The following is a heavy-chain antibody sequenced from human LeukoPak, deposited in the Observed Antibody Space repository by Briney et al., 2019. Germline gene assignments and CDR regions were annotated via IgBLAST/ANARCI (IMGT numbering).Heavy chain of an antibody. CDR1: GYTFTSYY. Sequence: GASVKVSCKASGYTFTSYYMHWVRQAPGQGLEWMGIINPSGGSTSYAQKFQGRVTMTEDTSTDTAYMELSSLRSEDTAVYYCATGANILTGYYFDYWGQGSLVTVSS. CDR3: ATGANILTGYYFDY. D-gene: IGHD3-9*01. V-gene: IGHV1-46*01. J-gene: IGHJ4*02. CDR2: INPSGGST.